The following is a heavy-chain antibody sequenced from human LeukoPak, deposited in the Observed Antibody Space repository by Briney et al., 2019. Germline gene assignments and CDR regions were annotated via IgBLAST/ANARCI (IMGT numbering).Heavy chain of an antibody. CDR3: ARDQDYDSSGPSWFDP. CDR2: IIPIFGIA. J-gene: IGHJ5*02. CDR1: GGTFSSYA. Sequence: GASVKVSCKASGGTFSSYAISWVRQAPGQGLEWMGRIIPIFGIAIYAQKFQGRVTITADKSTSTAYMELSSLRSEDTAVYYCARDQDYDSSGPSWFDPWGQGTLVTVSS. V-gene: IGHV1-69*04. D-gene: IGHD3-22*01.